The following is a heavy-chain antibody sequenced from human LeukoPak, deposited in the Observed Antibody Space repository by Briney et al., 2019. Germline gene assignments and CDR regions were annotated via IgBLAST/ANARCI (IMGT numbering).Heavy chain of an antibody. Sequence: ASVKVSCKASGCTFSSYAIQWVRQAPGQRLEWMGWINAGNGDTKYSQRFQGRVTITRDTSASTAYMELSSLRSEDTAVYYCARDPRSGYHDYWGQGTLVTVSS. CDR2: INAGNGDT. J-gene: IGHJ4*02. V-gene: IGHV1-3*01. D-gene: IGHD3-22*01. CDR3: ARDPRSGYHDY. CDR1: GCTFSSYA.